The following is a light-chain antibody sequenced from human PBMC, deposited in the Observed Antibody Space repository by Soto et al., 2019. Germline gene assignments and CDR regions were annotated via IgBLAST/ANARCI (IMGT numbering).Light chain of an antibody. J-gene: IGKJ3*01. CDR3: QQLNSYPPT. Sequence: DIQLTQSPSFLSASVGDRVTITCRASQGISSYLAWYKQKPGKATKLLIYAASTLHSGVPSRFSVSGSVTEFTLTISSLQPEDFATYHCQQLNSYPPTFGPGTKVDIK. V-gene: IGKV1-9*01. CDR1: QGISSY. CDR2: AAS.